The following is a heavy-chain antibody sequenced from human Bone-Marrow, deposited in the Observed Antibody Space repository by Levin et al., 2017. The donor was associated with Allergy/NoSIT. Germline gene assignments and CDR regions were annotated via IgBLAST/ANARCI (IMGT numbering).Heavy chain of an antibody. CDR3: ARGFYYQYGMDV. V-gene: IGHV4-59*11. J-gene: IGHJ6*02. CDR1: GASISGHY. Sequence: NPSETLSLTCTVTGASISGHYWSWIRQTPGKGLEWIGYIYPTGSTVYNPSLKSRVTMSVDTSKNQFSLKLSFVTAADTAVYYCARGFYYQYGMDVWGQGTTVIVSS. D-gene: IGHD3-3*01. CDR2: IYPTGST.